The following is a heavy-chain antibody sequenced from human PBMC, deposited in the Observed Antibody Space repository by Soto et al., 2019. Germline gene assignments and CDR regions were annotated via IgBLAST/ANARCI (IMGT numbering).Heavy chain of an antibody. CDR3: ARARSWPNPYYYYGMDV. D-gene: IGHD6-13*01. J-gene: IGHJ6*02. V-gene: IGHV1-2*04. CDR2: INPNSGGT. CDR1: GYTFTSYG. Sequence: ASVKVSCKASGYTFTSYGISWVRQAPGQGLEWMGWINPNSGGTNYAQKFQGWVTMTRDTSISTAYMELSRLRSDDTAVYYCARARSWPNPYYYYGMDVWGQGTTVTVSS.